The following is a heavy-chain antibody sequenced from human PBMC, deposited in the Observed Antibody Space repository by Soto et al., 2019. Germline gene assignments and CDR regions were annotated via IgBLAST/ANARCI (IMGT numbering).Heavy chain of an antibody. CDR3: VKDEGIEAMDV. D-gene: IGHD3-3*02. CDR2: ITASGSYV. J-gene: IGHJ6*02. Sequence: GGSLRLSCVTSGFTFSRNTMNWVRQAPGKGLEWVASITASGSYVYYADSVKGRFSASRDNAKNSLSLQMDSLRPDDTAIYFCVKDEGIEAMDVWGQGTTVTVSS. V-gene: IGHV3-21*01. CDR1: GFTFSRNT.